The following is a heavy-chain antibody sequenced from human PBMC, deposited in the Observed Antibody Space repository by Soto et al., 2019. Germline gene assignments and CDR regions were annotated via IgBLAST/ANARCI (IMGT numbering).Heavy chain of an antibody. D-gene: IGHD4-17*01. CDR2: IYWDDDK. Sequence: QITLKESGPTLVKPTQTLTLTCTFSGFSLSTSGVGVGWIRQPPGKALEWLALIYWDDDKRYSPSLKSRLTLTQEPPKNQVVLKMTNQDPVETATYFRSPGGGRGNMTTVTRLNWYFDLWGRGTLVTVSS. CDR3: SPGGGRGNMTTVTRLNWYFDL. V-gene: IGHV2-5*02. J-gene: IGHJ2*01. CDR1: GFSLSTSGVG.